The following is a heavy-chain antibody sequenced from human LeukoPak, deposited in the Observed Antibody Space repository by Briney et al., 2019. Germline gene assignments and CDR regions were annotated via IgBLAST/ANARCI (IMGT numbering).Heavy chain of an antibody. CDR2: IYPGDSDP. D-gene: IGHD5-18*01. CDR1: GYSFTSYW. Sequence: ESLKISCKGSGYSFTSYWIGWVRQMPGKGLEWMGIIYPGDSDPRYSPSFQGQVTISADKSISTAHLQWSSLKASDTAMYYCAKLGYSYGYGYYFDYWGQGTLVTVSS. V-gene: IGHV5-51*01. J-gene: IGHJ4*02. CDR3: AKLGYSYGYGYYFDY.